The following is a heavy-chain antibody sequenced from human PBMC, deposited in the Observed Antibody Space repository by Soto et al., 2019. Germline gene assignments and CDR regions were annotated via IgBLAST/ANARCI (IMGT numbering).Heavy chain of an antibody. Sequence: SVKVSCKASGGTFSSYAISWVRQAPGQGLEWMGGIIPIFGTANCAQKFQGRVTITADESTSTAYMELSSLRSEDTAVYYCARGIVTTGYSSSWYSYYGMDVWGQGTTVTVSS. CDR3: ARGIVTTGYSSSWYSYYGMDV. CDR2: IIPIFGTA. D-gene: IGHD6-13*01. J-gene: IGHJ6*02. CDR1: GGTFSSYA. V-gene: IGHV1-69*13.